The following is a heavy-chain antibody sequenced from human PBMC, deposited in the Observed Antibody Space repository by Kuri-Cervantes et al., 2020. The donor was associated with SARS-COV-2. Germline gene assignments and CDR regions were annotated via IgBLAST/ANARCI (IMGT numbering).Heavy chain of an antibody. CDR2: ISYDGGDK. Sequence: GGSLRLSCVVSGFTFNTYNFHWVRQAPGKGPEWLASISYDGGDKSYADSVRGRFTVSRDDSINTLYLQMTGLRPEDTALYHCARHGVRFSYEYFFDYWGQGTLVTVSS. J-gene: IGHJ4*02. D-gene: IGHD2/OR15-2a*01. CDR3: ARHGVRFSYEYFFDY. CDR1: GFTFNTYN. V-gene: IGHV3-30*04.